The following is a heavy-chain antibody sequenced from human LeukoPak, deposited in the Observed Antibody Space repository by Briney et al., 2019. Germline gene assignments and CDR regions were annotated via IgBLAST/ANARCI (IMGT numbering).Heavy chain of an antibody. D-gene: IGHD5-12*01. Sequence: GGSLRLSCAASGFTFSSYSMNWVRQAPGKGLEWVGRTRNKANRYTTEYAASVKGRFTISRDDSKNSVSLQMNSLKTEDTAVYYCARGGVVATTIFDYWGQGILVIVSS. V-gene: IGHV3-72*01. CDR2: TRNKANRYTT. CDR3: ARGGVVATTIFDY. CDR1: GFTFSSYS. J-gene: IGHJ4*02.